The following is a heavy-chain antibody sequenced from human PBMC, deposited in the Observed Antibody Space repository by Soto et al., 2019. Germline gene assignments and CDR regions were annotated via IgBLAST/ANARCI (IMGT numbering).Heavy chain of an antibody. V-gene: IGHV3-23*01. CDR2: ISGSGGST. CDR3: ANMNDFWSGYGMDV. CDR1: GFTFSSYA. J-gene: IGHJ6*02. D-gene: IGHD3-3*01. Sequence: GGSLRLSCAASGFTFSSYAMSWVRQAPGKGLEWVSAISGSGGSTYYADSVKGRFTIYRDNSKNTLYLQMNSLRAEDTAVYYCANMNDFWSGYGMDVWGQGTTVTVSS.